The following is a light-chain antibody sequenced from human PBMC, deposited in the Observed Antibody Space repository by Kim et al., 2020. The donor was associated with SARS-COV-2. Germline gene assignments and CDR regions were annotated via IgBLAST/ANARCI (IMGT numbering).Light chain of an antibody. Sequence: EIVLTQSPATLSLSPGERATLSCRASRSVTNSLAWYQQKPGQSPRLLIHDASHGTAGLPARFTGSGSGTDFTLTISSLEPEDVAIYYCQQHSSWPLTFGQGTRLEIK. V-gene: IGKV3-11*01. CDR1: RSVTNS. J-gene: IGKJ5*01. CDR2: DAS. CDR3: QQHSSWPLT.